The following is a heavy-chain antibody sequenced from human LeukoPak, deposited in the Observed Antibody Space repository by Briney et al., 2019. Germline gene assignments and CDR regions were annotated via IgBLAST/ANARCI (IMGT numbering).Heavy chain of an antibody. CDR3: AKDPHDSSGYPYYFDY. Sequence: GRSLRLSCAASGFTFDDYAMPWVRQAPGKGLEWVSGISWNSGSIGYADSVKGRFTISRDNAKNSLYLQMNSLRAEDTALYYCAKDPHDSSGYPYYFDYWGQGTLVTVSS. J-gene: IGHJ4*02. CDR2: ISWNSGSI. CDR1: GFTFDDYA. D-gene: IGHD3-22*01. V-gene: IGHV3-9*01.